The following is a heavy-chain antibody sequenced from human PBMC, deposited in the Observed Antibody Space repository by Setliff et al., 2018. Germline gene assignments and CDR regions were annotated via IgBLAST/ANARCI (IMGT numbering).Heavy chain of an antibody. CDR1: GYTFTSYG. Sequence: ASVKVSCKASGYTFTSYGISWVRQAPGQGLEWMGWISAYNGNTNYAQKLQGRVTMTTDTSTSTAFMELSSLTSEDTAVYYCARVPRGRDDAFDIWGQGTVVTVSS. CDR3: ARVPRGRDDAFDI. D-gene: IGHD3-10*01. V-gene: IGHV1-18*01. CDR2: ISAYNGNT. J-gene: IGHJ3*02.